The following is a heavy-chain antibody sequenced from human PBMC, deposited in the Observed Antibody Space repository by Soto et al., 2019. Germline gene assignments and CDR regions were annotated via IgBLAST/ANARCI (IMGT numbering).Heavy chain of an antibody. D-gene: IGHD5-18*01. V-gene: IGHV3-30*18. CDR3: AKVDTAMVPPTYYYGMDV. J-gene: IGHJ6*02. CDR1: GFTFSSYG. Sequence: GGSLRLSCAASGFTFSSYGMHWVRQAPGKGLEWVAVISYDGSNKYYADSVKGRFTISRDNSKNTLYLQMNSLRAEDTAVYYCAKVDTAMVPPTYYYGMDVWGQGTTVTVSS. CDR2: ISYDGSNK.